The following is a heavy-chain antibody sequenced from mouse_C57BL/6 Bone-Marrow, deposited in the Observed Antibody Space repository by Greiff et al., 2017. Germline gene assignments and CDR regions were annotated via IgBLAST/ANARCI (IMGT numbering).Heavy chain of an antibody. CDR3: ARSRDYYGRGWDY. J-gene: IGHJ2*01. CDR2: IYPGSGNT. V-gene: IGHV1-76*01. Sequence: QVQLQQSGAELVRPGASVKLSCKASGYTFTDYYINWVKQRPGQGLEWIARIYPGSGNTYYNEKFKGKATLTAEKSSSTAYMQLSSRTSEDSAVYFCARSRDYYGRGWDYWGQGTTLTVSS. CDR1: GYTFTDYY. D-gene: IGHD1-1*01.